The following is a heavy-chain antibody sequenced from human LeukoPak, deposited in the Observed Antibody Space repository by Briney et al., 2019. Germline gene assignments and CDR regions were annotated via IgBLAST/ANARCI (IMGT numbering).Heavy chain of an antibody. CDR3: AREVWELTYFES. J-gene: IGHJ4*02. CDR2: IVPMYNKP. CDR1: GSTFRTSA. V-gene: IGHV1-69*01. Sequence: SVKVSCKASGSTFRTSALTWLRQAPGQGLEWMGEIVPMYNKPKYAQNFQGRVTIIADETTSAVYMELSGLRPDDTAVYFCAREVWELTYFESWGQGTLVVVSS. D-gene: IGHD1-26*01.